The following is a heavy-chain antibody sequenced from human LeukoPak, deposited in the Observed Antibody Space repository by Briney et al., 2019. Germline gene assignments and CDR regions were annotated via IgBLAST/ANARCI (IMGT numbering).Heavy chain of an antibody. CDR3: ARDSGGGDYRI. CDR2: IYYSGST. J-gene: IGHJ3*02. Sequence: SETLSLTCTVSGGSISSYYWSWIRQPPGKGLEWIGYIYYSGSTNYNPSLKSRVTISVDTSKNQFSLKLSSVTAADTAVYYCARDSGGGDYRIWGQGTMVTVSS. V-gene: IGHV4-59*01. CDR1: GGSISSYY. D-gene: IGHD2-21*01.